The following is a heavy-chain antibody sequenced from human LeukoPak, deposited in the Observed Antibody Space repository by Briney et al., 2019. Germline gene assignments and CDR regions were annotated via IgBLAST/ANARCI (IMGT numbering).Heavy chain of an antibody. J-gene: IGHJ4*02. CDR2: FYTGGNT. V-gene: IGHV3-66*01. Sequence: WGSLRLSCAGSGVTVSKYYMSWVRQSPGKGLEWVSLFYTGGNTYYADSVKGRFTLSRDNSKNPVYLHMNCLRVEDTAVYFCASLSDRLFYFDSWGQGTPVTVSS. CDR3: ASLSDRLFYFDS. CDR1: GVTVSKYY.